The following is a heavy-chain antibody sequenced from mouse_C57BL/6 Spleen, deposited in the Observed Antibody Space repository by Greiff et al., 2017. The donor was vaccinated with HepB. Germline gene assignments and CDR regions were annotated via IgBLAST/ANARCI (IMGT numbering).Heavy chain of an antibody. V-gene: IGHV1-74*01. J-gene: IGHJ2*01. CDR2: IHPSDSDT. Sequence: VQLQQPGAELVKPGASVKVSCKASGYTFTSYWMHWVKQRPGQGLEWIGRIHPSDSDTNYNQKFKSKATLTVDKSSSTAYMQLSSLTSEDSAVYYCAIGRDSSGYVGDYWGQGTTLTVSS. CDR3: AIGRDSSGYVGDY. CDR1: GYTFTSYW. D-gene: IGHD3-2*02.